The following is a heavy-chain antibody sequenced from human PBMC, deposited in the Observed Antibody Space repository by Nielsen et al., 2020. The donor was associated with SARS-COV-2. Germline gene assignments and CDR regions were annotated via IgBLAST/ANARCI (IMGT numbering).Heavy chain of an antibody. J-gene: IGHJ3*02. V-gene: IGHV5-51*01. Sequence: GESLKIPCKCSGYSFTSYWIVLVRQMPGQRLEWMGIIYSGVSYTRYSPSFQGQVTIPADKSISTAYLQWSSLKASDTAMYYCARHMVRGDTAMVHIFDIWGQGTMVTVSS. CDR1: GYSFTSYW. D-gene: IGHD5-18*01. CDR3: ARHMVRGDTAMVHIFDI. CDR2: IYSGVSYT.